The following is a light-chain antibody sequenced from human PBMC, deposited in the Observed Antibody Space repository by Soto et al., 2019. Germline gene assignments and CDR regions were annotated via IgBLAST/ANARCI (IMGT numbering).Light chain of an antibody. CDR1: QTILYSSNNKNY. J-gene: IGKJ1*01. CDR3: QQYYNTPWT. V-gene: IGKV4-1*01. CDR2: WAS. Sequence: DIVMTQSPDSLAVSLGERATINCKSRQTILYSSNNKNYLAWYQQKPGQPPKLLIYWASTRESGVPDRFSGSGSGTDFTLTISSLQAEDVAVYYCQQYYNTPWTFGRGTKVEIK.